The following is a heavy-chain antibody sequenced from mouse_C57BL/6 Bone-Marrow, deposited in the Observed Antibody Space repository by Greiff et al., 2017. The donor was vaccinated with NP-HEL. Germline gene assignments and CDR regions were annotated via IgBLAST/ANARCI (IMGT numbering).Heavy chain of an antibody. J-gene: IGHJ2*01. Sequence: VQLQQPGAELVKPGASVKLSCKASGYTFTSYWMQWVKQRPGQGLEWIGEIDPSDSYTNYNQKFKGKATLTVDTSSSTAYMQLSGLTSEDSAVYYCARVTGYWGKGTTLTVSS. CDR1: GYTFTSYW. CDR2: IDPSDSYT. V-gene: IGHV1-50*01. CDR3: ARVTGY. D-gene: IGHD2-12*01.